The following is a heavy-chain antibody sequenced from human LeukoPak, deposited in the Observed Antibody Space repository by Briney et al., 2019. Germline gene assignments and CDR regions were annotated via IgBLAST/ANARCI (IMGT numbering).Heavy chain of an antibody. CDR2: INPNSGGT. V-gene: IGHV1-2*02. CDR1: GNTFTAYY. D-gene: IGHD4-17*01. CDR3: ARGADYGDDHNWFDP. Sequence: ASVKVSFKASGNTFTAYYMHWMRQPPGQGLEWMGWINPNSGGTNYAQKFQGRVTMTRDTSISTAYMELSRLRSDDTAVYYCARGADYGDDHNWFDPWGQGTLVTVSS. J-gene: IGHJ5*02.